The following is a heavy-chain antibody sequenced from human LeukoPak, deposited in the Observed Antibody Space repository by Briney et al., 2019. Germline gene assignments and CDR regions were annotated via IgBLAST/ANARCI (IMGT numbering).Heavy chain of an antibody. V-gene: IGHV3-23*01. CDR1: GFTFSSYS. CDR3: AKQLGYCSDGSCYFPY. J-gene: IGHJ4*02. Sequence: GGSLRLSCAASGFTFSSYSMNWVRQAPGKGLEWVSAISDNGGYTYYADSVQGRFTISRDNSKSTLCLQMNSLRAEDTAVYYCAKQLGYCSDGSCYFPYWGQGTLVTVSS. CDR2: ISDNGGYT. D-gene: IGHD2-15*01.